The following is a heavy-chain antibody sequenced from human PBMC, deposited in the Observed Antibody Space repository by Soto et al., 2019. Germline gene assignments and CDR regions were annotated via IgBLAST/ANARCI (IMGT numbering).Heavy chain of an antibody. Sequence: EVQLLESGGGLVQPGGSLRLSCAASGFTFSNYAMNWVRQAPGKGLEWVSVISGSGGSTYYADSVKGRFTLSRDNSKNTLFLQMNSLRAEDTAVYYCAKAHNWKWGDGMDVWGQGTTVNVSS. J-gene: IGHJ6*02. CDR3: AKAHNWKWGDGMDV. CDR2: ISGSGGST. CDR1: GFTFSNYA. V-gene: IGHV3-23*01. D-gene: IGHD1-20*01.